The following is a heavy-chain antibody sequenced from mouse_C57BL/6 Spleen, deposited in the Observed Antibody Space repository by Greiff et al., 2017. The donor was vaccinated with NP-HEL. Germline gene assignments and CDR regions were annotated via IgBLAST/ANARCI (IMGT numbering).Heavy chain of an antibody. CDR3: ARMARTIN. CDR2: INSNGGST. V-gene: IGHV5-6-3*01. CDR1: GFTFSSYG. J-gene: IGHJ2*01. Sequence: EVKLQESGGGLVQPGGSLKLSCAASGFTFSSYGMSWVHQTPDKRLELVATINSNGGSTYYPDSVKGRFTISRDNAKNTLYLQMSSLKSEDTAMYYCARMARTINWGQGTTLTVSS.